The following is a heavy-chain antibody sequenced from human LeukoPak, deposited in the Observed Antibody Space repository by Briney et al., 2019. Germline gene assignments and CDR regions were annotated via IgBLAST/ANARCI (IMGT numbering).Heavy chain of an antibody. CDR3: AMYYDYVWGSSYAFDI. CDR2: ISSSGSTI. CDR1: GFTFSSYE. J-gene: IGHJ3*02. V-gene: IGHV3-48*03. D-gene: IGHD3-16*01. Sequence: GGSLRLSCAASGFTFSSYEMNWVRQAPGKGLEWVSYISSSGSTIYYADAVKGRFPISRDNAKHSLYLQMNSLRAEDTAVYYCAMYYDYVWGSSYAFDIWGQGTMVTVSS.